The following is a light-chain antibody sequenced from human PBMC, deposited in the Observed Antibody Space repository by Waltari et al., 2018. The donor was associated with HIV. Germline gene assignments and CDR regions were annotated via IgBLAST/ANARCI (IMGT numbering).Light chain of an antibody. Sequence: QSVLTQPPSASGTPGQRVTISCSGSSSNIGSNTVNWYQQLPGTAPKLLIYRNTRRPSGVPYRFSGSKSGTSASLAISGLQSEDEADYYCAAWDDSLNGPVFGGGTKLTVL. V-gene: IGLV1-44*01. J-gene: IGLJ2*01. CDR3: AAWDDSLNGPV. CDR1: SSNIGSNT. CDR2: RNT.